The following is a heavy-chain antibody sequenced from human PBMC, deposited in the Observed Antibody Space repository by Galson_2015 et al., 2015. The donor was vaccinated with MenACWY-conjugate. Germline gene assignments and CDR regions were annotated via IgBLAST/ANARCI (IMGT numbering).Heavy chain of an antibody. CDR1: GFTFSSYS. D-gene: IGHD6-13*01. V-gene: IGHV3-48*01. J-gene: IGHJ1*01. Sequence: SLRLSCAASGFTFSSYSMNWVRQAPGKGLEWVSYISDSSSTIFYADSLKGRFTISRDNAKNSLYLQMNSLRAEDTAVYYCASRDSSSWYRQYF. CDR2: ISDSSSTI. CDR3: ASRDSSSWYRQYF.